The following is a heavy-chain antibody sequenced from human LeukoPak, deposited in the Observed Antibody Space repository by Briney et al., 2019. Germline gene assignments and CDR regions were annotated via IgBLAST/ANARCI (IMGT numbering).Heavy chain of an antibody. CDR3: AIYFVGGWGRGT. CDR2: DGST. V-gene: IGHV4-31*03. D-gene: IGHD2-15*01. Sequence: SETLSLTCTVSGASISSGGYPWSWIRQHPGKGLEWIGNDGSTYYNPSLKSRVTISVDTSKNQFSLKLSSVTAADTAIYYCAIYFVGGWGRGTWGQGTLVTVSS. CDR1: GASISSGGYP. J-gene: IGHJ4*02.